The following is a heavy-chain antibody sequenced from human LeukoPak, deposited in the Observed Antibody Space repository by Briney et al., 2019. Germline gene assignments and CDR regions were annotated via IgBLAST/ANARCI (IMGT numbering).Heavy chain of an antibody. Sequence: GGSLRLSCAASGFTVSNNYRNWVRQAPGKGLEWVSVIYSGSSTYYADSVKGRFTISRDSSKNTLYLQMNSLRADDTAVYYCARDLPPDYWGQGTLVTVSS. V-gene: IGHV3-53*01. CDR2: IYSGSST. CDR1: GFTVSNNY. CDR3: ARDLPPDY. J-gene: IGHJ4*02.